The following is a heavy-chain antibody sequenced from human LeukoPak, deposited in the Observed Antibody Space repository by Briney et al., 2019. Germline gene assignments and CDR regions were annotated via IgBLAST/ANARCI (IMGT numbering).Heavy chain of an antibody. J-gene: IGHJ4*02. Sequence: PSETLSLTCAVYGGSFSGYYWSWIRQPPGKGLEWIGEINHSGSTNYNPSLKSRVTISVDTSKNQFSLKLSSVTAADTAVYYCASSPQPRYYFDYWGQGTLVTVSS. CDR1: GGSFSGYY. D-gene: IGHD1-14*01. CDR2: INHSGST. V-gene: IGHV4-34*01. CDR3: ASSPQPRYYFDY.